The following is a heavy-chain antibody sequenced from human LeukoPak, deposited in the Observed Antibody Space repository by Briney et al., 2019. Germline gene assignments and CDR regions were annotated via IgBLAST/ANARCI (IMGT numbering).Heavy chain of an antibody. CDR2: IYTSGST. D-gene: IGHD2-2*01. V-gene: IGHV4-61*02. CDR3: AREYYCSSTSCYQPYFDY. Sequence: PSETLSLTCTVSGGSISSGSYYWSWIRQPAGKGLEWIVRIYTSGSTNYNPSLKSRVTISVDTSKNQCSLKLSSVTAADTAVYYCAREYYCSSTSCYQPYFDYWGQGTLVTVSS. CDR1: GGSISSGSYY. J-gene: IGHJ4*02.